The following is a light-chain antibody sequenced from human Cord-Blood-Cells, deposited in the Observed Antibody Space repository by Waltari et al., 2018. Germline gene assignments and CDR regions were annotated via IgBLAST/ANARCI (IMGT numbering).Light chain of an antibody. J-gene: IGLJ1*01. V-gene: IGLV2-8*01. Sequence: SPGQSVTISCTGTSSDVGGYNYVSWYQQHPGKAPKLMIYEVSKRPSGVPDRFSGSKSGNTASLTVSGLQAEDEADYYCSSYAGSNKNVFGTGTKVTVL. CDR3: SSYAGSNKNV. CDR1: SSDVGGYNY. CDR2: EVS.